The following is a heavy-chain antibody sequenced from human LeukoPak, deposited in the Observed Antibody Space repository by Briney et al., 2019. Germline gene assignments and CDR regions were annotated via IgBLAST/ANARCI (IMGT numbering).Heavy chain of an antibody. CDR2: IKSKTDGGTT. V-gene: IGHV3-15*01. CDR3: TTDPRNGYYFDY. D-gene: IGHD1-1*01. CDR1: GFTFSNAW. Sequence: GGSLRLSCAASGFTFSNAWMSWVRQAPGKGLEWIGRIKSKTDGGTTDYAAPVKGRFTISRDDSTDTLYLQLNSLKSEDTAIYYCTTDPRNGYYFDYWGQGTLVTVSS. J-gene: IGHJ4*02.